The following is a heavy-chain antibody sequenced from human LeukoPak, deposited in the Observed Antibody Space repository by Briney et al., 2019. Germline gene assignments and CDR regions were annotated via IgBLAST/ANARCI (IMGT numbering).Heavy chain of an antibody. Sequence: GASVKVSCKASGYTFTSYGISWVRQAPGQGLEWMGWISAYNCNTNYAQDLQGRVTMTTGTSTSTAYMEMRSLRYDDTAVYYCARDRLTHIVVVPAAMHFWFDPWGQGTLVTVSS. V-gene: IGHV1-18*01. CDR2: ISAYNCNT. CDR1: GYTFTSYG. J-gene: IGHJ5*02. D-gene: IGHD2-2*01. CDR3: ARDRLTHIVVVPAAMHFWFDP.